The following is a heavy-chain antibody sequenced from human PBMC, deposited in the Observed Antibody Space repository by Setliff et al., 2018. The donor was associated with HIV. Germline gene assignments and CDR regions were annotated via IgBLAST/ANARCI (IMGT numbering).Heavy chain of an antibody. V-gene: IGHV4-34*09. J-gene: IGHJ4*02. CDR2: INHDGST. CDR1: GGSFSGYY. CDR3: ARVIQSSSFPFEC. D-gene: IGHD3-22*01. Sequence: PSETLSLTCAVYGGSFSGYYWNWIRQSPGKGLEWIGEINHDGSTNYNPSLKSRATISVDTSKTQFSLNLTSVTAADTAIYYCARVIQSSSFPFECWGQGALVTVSS.